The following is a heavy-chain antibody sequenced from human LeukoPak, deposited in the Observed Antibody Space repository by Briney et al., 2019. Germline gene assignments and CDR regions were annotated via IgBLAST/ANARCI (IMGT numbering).Heavy chain of an antibody. CDR1: GGSISSDNW. CDR2: IYHAGGT. CDR3: ARRGRLRYFDWLFLNWFDP. V-gene: IGHV4-4*02. D-gene: IGHD3-9*01. J-gene: IGHJ5*02. Sequence: SGTLSLTCAVSGGSISSDNWWGWVRQTPGKGLEWIAEIYHAGGTNYNASLKSRVTISVDKTRNQSSLKLSSVTAADTAVYYCARRGRLRYFDWLFLNWFDPWGQGTLVTVSS.